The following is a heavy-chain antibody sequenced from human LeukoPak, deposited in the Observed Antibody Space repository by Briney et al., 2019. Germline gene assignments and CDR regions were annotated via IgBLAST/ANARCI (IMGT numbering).Heavy chain of an antibody. Sequence: ASVKVSCKVSGYTLTELSMQWVRQAPGKGLEWMGGFDPEDGETIYAQKFQGRVTMTEDTSTDTAYMELSSLRSEDTAVYYCATWRGYSSSWYHFDYWGQGTLVTVSS. D-gene: IGHD6-13*01. V-gene: IGHV1-24*01. CDR2: FDPEDGET. CDR3: ATWRGYSSSWYHFDY. J-gene: IGHJ4*02. CDR1: GYTLTELS.